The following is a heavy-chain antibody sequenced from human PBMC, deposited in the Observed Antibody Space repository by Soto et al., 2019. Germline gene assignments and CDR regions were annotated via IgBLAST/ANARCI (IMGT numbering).Heavy chain of an antibody. CDR3: ARVASQFGELPTL. CDR2: ISAYNGNT. D-gene: IGHD3-10*01. J-gene: IGHJ4*02. Sequence: ASVKVSCKASGYTFTSYGISWVRQAPGQGLEWTGWISAYNGNTNYAQNLQGRVTMTTDTSTSTAYMELRSLRSDDTAVYYCARVASQFGELPTLWGQGTPVTVSS. V-gene: IGHV1-18*01. CDR1: GYTFTSYG.